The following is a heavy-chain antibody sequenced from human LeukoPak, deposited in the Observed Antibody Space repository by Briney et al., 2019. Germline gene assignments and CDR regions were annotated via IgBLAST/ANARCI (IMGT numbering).Heavy chain of an antibody. V-gene: IGHV4-4*07. J-gene: IGHJ5*02. CDR2: IHSSGST. CDR3: AARMVRGVTPVNWFDP. D-gene: IGHD3-10*01. CDR1: GDSISYFY. Sequence: SETLSLTCSVSGDSISYFYWSWIRQAAGKGLEWIGRIHSSGSTDYNASLESRVTMSVDTSKNQLSLKVISVTAADTAVYYCAARMVRGVTPVNWFDPWGQGTLVTVSS.